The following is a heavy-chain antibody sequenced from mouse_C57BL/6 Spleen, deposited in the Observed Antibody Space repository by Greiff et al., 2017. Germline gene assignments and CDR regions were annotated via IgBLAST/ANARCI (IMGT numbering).Heavy chain of an antibody. Sequence: VQLQESGPGLVQPSQSLSITCTVSGFSLTSYGVHWVRQPPGKGLEWLGVIWSGGSTGYNAAFISRMSISKDNSKSQVFFKMNSLQADDTAIYYCAKNDGNYYFDYWGQGTTLTVSS. CDR1: GFSLTSYG. D-gene: IGHD2-1*01. CDR3: AKNDGNYYFDY. CDR2: IWSGGST. J-gene: IGHJ2*01. V-gene: IGHV2-4*01.